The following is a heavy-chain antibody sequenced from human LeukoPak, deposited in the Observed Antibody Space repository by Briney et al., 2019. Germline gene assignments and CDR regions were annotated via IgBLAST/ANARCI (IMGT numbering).Heavy chain of an antibody. D-gene: IGHD2-8*01. CDR1: GFTFRRYG. CDR3: AREVFGRSRVPIPFDY. Sequence: GGSLRLSCAASGFTFRRYGMSWVRQAPGKGLEWISVISENGGRTYYADSVKGRFTISTDNSKNTLYLQMNSLRAEDTAVYYCAREVFGRSRVPIPFDYWGQGTLVTVSS. CDR2: ISENGGRT. J-gene: IGHJ4*02. V-gene: IGHV3-23*01.